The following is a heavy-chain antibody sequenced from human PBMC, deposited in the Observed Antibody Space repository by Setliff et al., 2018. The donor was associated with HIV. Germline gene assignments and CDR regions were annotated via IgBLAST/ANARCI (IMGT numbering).Heavy chain of an antibody. CDR2: IYYSGTT. J-gene: IGHJ4*02. D-gene: IGHD5-12*01. V-gene: IGHV4-59*11. Sequence: SETLSLTCNVSGVSMSSHYWSWIRQAPGQPPNKGLEWIGNIYYSGTTNYNPSPESRVTISIDTSKSQFSLKLTSVTTADTAMYYCAGRGGYNDWYFDYWGQGAQVTVSS. CDR1: GVSMSSHY. CDR3: AGRGGYNDWYFDY.